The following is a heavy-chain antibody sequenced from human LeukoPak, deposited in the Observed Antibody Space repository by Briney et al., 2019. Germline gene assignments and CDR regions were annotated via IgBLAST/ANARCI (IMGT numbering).Heavy chain of an antibody. Sequence: GGSLSLSCTVSGFTVSRCSMYWTCQAPGQGLEWVSSSSSSSSYIYYADSVKGRFTISRDNARNSLYLQMNSLRAEDTAVYYCARGSMTLVRGVIDYCGQGTLVTVSP. CDR2: SSSSSSYI. CDR3: ARGSMTLVRGVIDY. J-gene: IGHJ4*02. CDR1: GFTVSRCS. D-gene: IGHD3-10*01. V-gene: IGHV3-21*01.